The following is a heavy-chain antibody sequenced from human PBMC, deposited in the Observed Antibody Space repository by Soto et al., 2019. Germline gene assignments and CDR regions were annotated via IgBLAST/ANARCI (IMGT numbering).Heavy chain of an antibody. CDR3: AHAYGWRSLY. J-gene: IGHJ4*02. Sequence: QITLKESGPTLVKPTQTLTLTCTFSGFSLTTDRVGVGWIRQPPGEALEWLAVIYWDDSKTYRPSLESRLTIIKDTSKNQVALTMPNMDSLDTATYYCAHAYGWRSLYWGQGTLVTVSS. CDR2: IYWDDSK. CDR1: GFSLTTDRVG. D-gene: IGHD3-10*01. V-gene: IGHV2-5*02.